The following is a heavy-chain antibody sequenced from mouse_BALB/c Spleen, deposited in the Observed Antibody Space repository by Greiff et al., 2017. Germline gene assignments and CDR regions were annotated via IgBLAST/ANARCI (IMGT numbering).Heavy chain of an antibody. J-gene: IGHJ2*01. V-gene: IGHV1-4*01. CDR1: GYTFTSYT. D-gene: IGHD1-1*01. CDR2: INPSSGYT. CDR3: ARDYYGSFDY. Sequence: VKLQESGAELARPGASVKMSCKASGYTFTSYTMHWVKQRPGQGLEWIGYINPSSGYTNYNQKFKDKATLTADKSSSTAYMQLSSLTSEDSAVYYCARDYYGSFDYWGQGTTLTVSS.